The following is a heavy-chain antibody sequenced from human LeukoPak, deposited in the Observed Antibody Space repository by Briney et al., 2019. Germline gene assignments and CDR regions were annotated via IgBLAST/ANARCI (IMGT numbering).Heavy chain of an antibody. CDR1: GYSISTGYY. Sequence: PSETLSLTCTVSGYSISTGYYWGWIRQPPGQGLEWIGSMYHSGSTYYNPSLKSRVTMSADTSKNQFSLKLRTVTATDTGVYYCAILLDYHGSGTRDFDYCGQGSLVTVSS. CDR3: AILLDYHGSGTRDFDY. D-gene: IGHD3-10*01. CDR2: MYHSGST. V-gene: IGHV4-38-2*02. J-gene: IGHJ4*02.